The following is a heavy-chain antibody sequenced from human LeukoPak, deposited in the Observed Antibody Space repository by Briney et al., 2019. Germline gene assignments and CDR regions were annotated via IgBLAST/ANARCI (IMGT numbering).Heavy chain of an antibody. Sequence: PSETLSLTCAVYGRSFSGYYWSWIRQPPGKGLEWIGEINHSGSTNYNPSLKSRVTISVDTSKKQFSLKVSSVTAADTAVYYCARVGSVTFDYWGQGTLVTVSS. CDR3: ARVGSVTFDY. J-gene: IGHJ4*02. V-gene: IGHV4-34*01. D-gene: IGHD3-16*01. CDR1: GRSFSGYY. CDR2: INHSGST.